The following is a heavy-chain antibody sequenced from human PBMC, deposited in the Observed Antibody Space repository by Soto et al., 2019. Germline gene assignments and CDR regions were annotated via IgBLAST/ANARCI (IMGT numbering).Heavy chain of an antibody. D-gene: IGHD3-22*01. J-gene: IGHJ5*02. CDR2: ISSSSSAI. CDR1: GFTFSTYS. Sequence: GGSLRLSCAASGFTFSTYSMNWVRQAPGKGLEWVSYISSSSSAIFYTDSVKGRFTVSRDNAKNSLYLQMNSLRVEDTAVYYCASSVDSSGYYAWGQGTLVTVSS. CDR3: ASSVDSSGYYA. V-gene: IGHV3-48*01.